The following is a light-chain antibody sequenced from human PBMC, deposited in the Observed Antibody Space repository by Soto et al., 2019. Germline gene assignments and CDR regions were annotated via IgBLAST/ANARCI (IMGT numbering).Light chain of an antibody. CDR2: GAS. CDR1: LNIGDS. CDR3: LQTYNHPRT. V-gene: IGKV1-39*01. J-gene: IGKJ1*01. Sequence: GDKVTITCRASLNIGDSLSWFQQKAGKPPTQLIYGASALQSGVPVRFSGSASGTDFTLTIRNMQREDFATYYCLQTYNHPRTFGQGTKVDIK.